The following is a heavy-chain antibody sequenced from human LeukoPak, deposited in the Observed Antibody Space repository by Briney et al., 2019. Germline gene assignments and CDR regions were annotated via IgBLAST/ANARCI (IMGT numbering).Heavy chain of an antibody. CDR2: ISAYNGNT. J-gene: IGHJ4*02. V-gene: IGHV1-18*01. CDR3: VRESGGYYGGAFDY. D-gene: IGHD3-22*01. Sequence: SVKVSCKASGYTFTSYGISWVRQAPGQGLEWMGWISAYNGNTNYAQKLQGRVTMTTDTSTSTAYMELRSLRSDDTAVYYCVRESGGYYGGAFDYWGQGTLVTVSS. CDR1: GYTFTSYG.